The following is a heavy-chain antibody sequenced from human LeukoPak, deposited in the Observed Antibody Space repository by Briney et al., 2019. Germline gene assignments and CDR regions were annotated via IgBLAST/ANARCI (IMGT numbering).Heavy chain of an antibody. CDR3: ARGPDCGGDCYSDY. J-gene: IGHJ4*02. D-gene: IGHD2-21*02. CDR2: ISPSGGST. Sequence: ASVKVSCKAFGYTFTSNYMHWVRQAPGQGPEWMGVISPSGGSTTYAQKFQGRVTLTRDMTTSTDYSELSSLRSEDTAVYYCARGPDCGGDCYSDYWGQGTLVTVSS. CDR1: GYTFTSNY. V-gene: IGHV1-46*01.